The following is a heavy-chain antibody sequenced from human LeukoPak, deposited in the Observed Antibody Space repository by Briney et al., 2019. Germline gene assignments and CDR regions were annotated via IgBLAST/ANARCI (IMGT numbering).Heavy chain of an antibody. CDR2: ISGSGGST. D-gene: IGHD3-22*01. J-gene: IGHJ4*02. Sequence: GGSLRLSCAPSGFTFSSYAMSWVRQAPGKGLEWVSAISGSGGSTYYADSVKGRFTISRDNSKNTLYLQMNSLRAEDTAVYYCAKVSRGSDWYYYDSSGYYYFDYWGQGTLVTVSS. CDR3: AKVSRGSDWYYYDSSGYYYFDY. V-gene: IGHV3-23*01. CDR1: GFTFSSYA.